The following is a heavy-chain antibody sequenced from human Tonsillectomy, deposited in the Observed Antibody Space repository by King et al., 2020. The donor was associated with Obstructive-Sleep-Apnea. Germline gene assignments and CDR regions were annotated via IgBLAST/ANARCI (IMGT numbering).Heavy chain of an antibody. J-gene: IGHJ4*02. D-gene: IGHD3-16*01. CDR2: ISGSGGSI. V-gene: IGHV3-23*04. CDR1: GFTFSSYA. CDR3: GKDRRDLPTLQER. Sequence: VQLVESGGGLVQPGGSLRLSCAASGFTFSSYAMNWVRQAPGKGLEWVSGISGSGGSIHYGDSVKGRFTISRDNFKKTLYLQMNSLRDEDTAVYYCGKDRRDLPTLQERWGQGTLVTVSS.